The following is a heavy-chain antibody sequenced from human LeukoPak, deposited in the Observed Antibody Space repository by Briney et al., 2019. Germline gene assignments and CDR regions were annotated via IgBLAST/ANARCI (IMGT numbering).Heavy chain of an antibody. V-gene: IGHV3-15*01. CDR3: TTSGTTTTRFVDH. D-gene: IGHD1-26*01. CDR1: GFTYSNAW. Sequence: NPGGSLRLSCAASGFTYSNAWMSWVRQAPGKGLEWVGRIKSKTDGGTTDYAAPVKGRFAISRDDSKNTLYLQMNGLKTEDTAVYYCTTSGTTTTRFVDHWGQGTLVTVSS. J-gene: IGHJ4*02. CDR2: IKSKTDGGTT.